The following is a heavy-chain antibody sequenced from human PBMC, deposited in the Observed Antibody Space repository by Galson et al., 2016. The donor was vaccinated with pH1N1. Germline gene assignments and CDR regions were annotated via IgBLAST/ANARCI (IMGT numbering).Heavy chain of an antibody. D-gene: IGHD6-25*01. CDR3: VRAIGGAASY. Sequence: SLRLSCAASGFSFSDYWISWVRQAPGKGLEWVANIKQDGSEIDYVDSVKGRCTISRDNAKNSVSLQMNSLRVEDTGVYYCVRAIGGAASYWGQGTLVTVSS. V-gene: IGHV3-7*01. J-gene: IGHJ4*02. CDR1: GFSFSDYW. CDR2: IKQDGSEI.